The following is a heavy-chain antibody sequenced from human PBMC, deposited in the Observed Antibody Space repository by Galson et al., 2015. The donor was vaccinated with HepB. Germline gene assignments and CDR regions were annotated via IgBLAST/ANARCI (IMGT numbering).Heavy chain of an antibody. Sequence: SVKVSCKASGYTFTSYFMHWVRLAPGQGLEWMGIINPSSGSTTYPQKFQGRVTMTGDTSTSTVYIELSGLRSEDTAVYYCARGPVVTAIDYWGQGTLVTVSS. D-gene: IGHD2-21*02. V-gene: IGHV1-46*01. CDR2: INPSSGST. CDR1: GYTFTSYF. CDR3: ARGPVVTAIDY. J-gene: IGHJ4*02.